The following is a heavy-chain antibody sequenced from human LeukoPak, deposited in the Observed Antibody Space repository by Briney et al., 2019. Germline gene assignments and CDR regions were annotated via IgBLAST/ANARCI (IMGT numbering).Heavy chain of an antibody. Sequence: PGGSLRLSCAASGFTFSAYWMSWVRQAPGKGLEWVANIKGDGSEKYYVDSVKGRFTISRDNAKNSVYLQTNSLRAEDTAVYFCASLAAYYYGSGSSDWGQGTLVTVSS. V-gene: IGHV3-7*01. D-gene: IGHD3-10*01. CDR2: IKGDGSEK. J-gene: IGHJ4*02. CDR1: GFTFSAYW. CDR3: ASLAAYYYGSGSSD.